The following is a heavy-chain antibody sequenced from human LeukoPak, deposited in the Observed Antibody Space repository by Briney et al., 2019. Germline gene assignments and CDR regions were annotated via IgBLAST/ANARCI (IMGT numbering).Heavy chain of an antibody. J-gene: IGHJ3*02. V-gene: IGHV3-30*03. D-gene: IGHD4-17*01. Sequence: QPGGSLRLSCAASGFTFSSYGMHWVRQAPGKGLEGVAVISYLGDDQFYAESVKGRFTISRDNSKNTLYLQMNSLRAEDTAVYYCARPSTTVTTYDAFDIWGQGTMVTVSS. CDR2: ISYLGDDQ. CDR1: GFTFSSYG. CDR3: ARPSTTVTTYDAFDI.